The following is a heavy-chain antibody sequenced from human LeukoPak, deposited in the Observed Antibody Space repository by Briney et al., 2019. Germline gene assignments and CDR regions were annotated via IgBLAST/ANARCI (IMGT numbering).Heavy chain of an antibody. CDR1: GFTFSSYS. CDR3: ARHYYYGMDV. Sequence: GGSLRLSCAASGFTFSSYSMNWVRQAPGGGLEWVSYISSSSSTIYYADSVKGRFTISRDNAKNSLYLQMNSLRAEDTAVYYCARHYYYGMDVWGQGTTVTVSS. CDR2: ISSSSSTI. J-gene: IGHJ6*02. V-gene: IGHV3-48*01.